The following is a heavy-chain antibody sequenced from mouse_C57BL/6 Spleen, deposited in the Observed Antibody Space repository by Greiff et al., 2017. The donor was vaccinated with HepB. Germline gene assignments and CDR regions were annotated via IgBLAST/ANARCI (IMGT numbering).Heavy chain of an antibody. CDR1: GFTFSSYG. CDR2: ISSGGSYT. V-gene: IGHV5-6*02. D-gene: IGHD1-1*01. J-gene: IGHJ4*01. Sequence: DVMLVESGGDLVKPGGSLKLSCAASGFTFSSYGMSWVRQTPDKRLAWVATISSGGSYTYYPDSVKGRFTISRDNAKNTLYLQMSSLKSEDTAMYYCARHGYYGSSYEDYAMDYWGQGTSVTVSS. CDR3: ARHGYYGSSYEDYAMDY.